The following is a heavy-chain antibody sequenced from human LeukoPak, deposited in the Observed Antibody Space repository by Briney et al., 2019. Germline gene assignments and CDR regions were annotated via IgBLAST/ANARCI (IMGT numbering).Heavy chain of an antibody. J-gene: IGHJ6*02. CDR2: ISGSGGST. CDR3: AKMGAAGHAYYHYGMDV. D-gene: IGHD2-15*01. V-gene: IGHV3-23*01. Sequence: GGSLRLSCAASGFTFSNYWMSWVRQAPGKGLEWVSGISGSGGSTYYADSVKGRLTISRDNSKNTLYVQMNSLRVEDTAVYYCAKMGAAGHAYYHYGMDVWGQGTTVTVSS. CDR1: GFTFSNYW.